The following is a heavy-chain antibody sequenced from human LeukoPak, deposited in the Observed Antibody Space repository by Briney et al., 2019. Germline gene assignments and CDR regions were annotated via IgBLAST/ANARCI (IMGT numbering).Heavy chain of an antibody. Sequence: SETLSLTCTVSGGSISSYYWSWIRQPPGKGLEWIGYIYYSGSTNYNPSLKSRVTISVDTSKNQFSLKLSSVTAADTAVYYCARVGLVTTFDIWGQGTMVNVSS. D-gene: IGHD3-9*01. J-gene: IGHJ3*02. CDR2: IYYSGST. CDR3: ARVGLVTTFDI. V-gene: IGHV4-59*01. CDR1: GGSISSYY.